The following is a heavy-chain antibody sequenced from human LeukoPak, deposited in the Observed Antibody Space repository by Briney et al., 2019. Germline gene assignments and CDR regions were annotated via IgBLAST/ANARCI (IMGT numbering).Heavy chain of an antibody. V-gene: IGHV1-24*01. CDR1: GYTLTELS. CDR3: ATDWTDYYGSGSYYPLG. J-gene: IGHJ4*02. D-gene: IGHD3-10*01. Sequence: GASVKVSCKVSGYTLTELSMHWVRQAPGKGLEWMGGFDPEDGETICAQKFQGRVTMTEDTSTDTAYMELSSLRSEDTAVYYCATDWTDYYGSGSYYPLGWGQGTLVTVSS. CDR2: FDPEDGET.